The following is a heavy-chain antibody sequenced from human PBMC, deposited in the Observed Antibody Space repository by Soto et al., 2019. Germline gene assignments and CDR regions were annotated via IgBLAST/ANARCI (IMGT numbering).Heavy chain of an antibody. CDR3: ARALTGYGMDV. CDR1: RYIFTNYG. J-gene: IGHJ6*02. CDR2: ITTYNGNT. V-gene: IGHV1-18*01. Sequence: QVQLVQSGVEVWEPDASVKVSCKAVRYIFTNYGVSWVRQAPGQGLEWMGWITTYNGNTEYAQKFQGRVTMTTDASTSTAYMELGSLRSDDTAIYYCARALTGYGMDVWGQGTTVTVSS.